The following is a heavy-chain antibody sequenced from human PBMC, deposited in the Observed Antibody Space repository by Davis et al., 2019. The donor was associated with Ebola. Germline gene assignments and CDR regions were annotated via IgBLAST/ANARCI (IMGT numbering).Heavy chain of an antibody. V-gene: IGHV3-53*01. CDR3: ARGDGYNFWTV. J-gene: IGHJ3*01. CDR1: GFTVSGNY. Sequence: GESLKISCAASGFTVSGNYMSWVRQAPGKGLEWVSVIYIDGTTYYADSVKGRFTISRDNSKNTLYLQMNSLGAEDTAVYYCARGDGYNFWTVWGQGTMVTVSS. D-gene: IGHD5-24*01. CDR2: IYIDGTT.